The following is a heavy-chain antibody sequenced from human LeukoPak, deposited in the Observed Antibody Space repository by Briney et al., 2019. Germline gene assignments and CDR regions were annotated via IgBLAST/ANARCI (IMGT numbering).Heavy chain of an antibody. Sequence: SGGSLRLSCAASGFTLKTYWVHWVRQAPGKGLSWVSLINSDGSSTSYADSVKGRFTISRDNAKNTVYLQMNSLRAEDTAVYYCVRVAWNHDFLNGYPDYWGQGTLVTVSS. D-gene: IGHD3-3*01. V-gene: IGHV3-74*01. CDR3: VRVAWNHDFLNGYPDY. CDR1: GFTLKTYW. J-gene: IGHJ4*02. CDR2: INSDGSST.